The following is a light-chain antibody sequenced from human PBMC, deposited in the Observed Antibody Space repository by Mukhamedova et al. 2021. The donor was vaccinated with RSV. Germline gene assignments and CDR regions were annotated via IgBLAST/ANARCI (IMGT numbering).Light chain of an antibody. CDR3: CSYANSSTM. J-gene: IGLJ3*02. Sequence: GVSNRFSGSKSGNTASLKISGLQAEDEADYYCCSYANSSTMFGGGTKLTVL. V-gene: IGLV2-23*01.